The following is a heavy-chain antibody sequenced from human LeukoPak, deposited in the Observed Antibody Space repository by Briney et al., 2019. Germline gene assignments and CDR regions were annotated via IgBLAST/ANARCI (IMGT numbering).Heavy chain of an antibody. CDR1: GIRFSGSG. Sequence: GGSLRLSCVMSGIRFSGSGMHWLRQAPGKGLEWVSSISSSSTYIYYADSMKGRFTISRDNAKNSLYLQMNSLRAEDTAVYYCAELGITMIGGVWGKGTTVTISS. D-gene: IGHD3-10*02. J-gene: IGHJ6*04. CDR3: AELGITMIGGV. V-gene: IGHV3-21*01. CDR2: ISSSSTYI.